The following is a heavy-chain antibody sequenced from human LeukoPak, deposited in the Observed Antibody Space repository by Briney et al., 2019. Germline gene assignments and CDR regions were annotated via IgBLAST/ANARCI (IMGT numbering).Heavy chain of an antibody. J-gene: IGHJ6*04. V-gene: IGHV4-39*07. CDR1: GGSISSSSYY. CDR2: IYYSGST. Sequence: PSETLSLTCTVSGGSISSSSYYWGWIRQPPGKGLEWIGSIYYSGSTNYNPSLKSRVTISVDTSKNQFSLKLSSVTAADTAVYYCASLPLWFGEGVDVWGKGTTVTISS. CDR3: ASLPLWFGEGVDV. D-gene: IGHD3-10*01.